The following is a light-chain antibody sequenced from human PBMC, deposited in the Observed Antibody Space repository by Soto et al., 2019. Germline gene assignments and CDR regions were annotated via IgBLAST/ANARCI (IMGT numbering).Light chain of an antibody. CDR1: QSVSSD. CDR2: DAS. CDR3: QQRSDWPPIT. J-gene: IGKJ5*01. Sequence: IVMTQSPATLSVSPGERATLSCRASQSVSSDLAWYHQKPGQAPRLLIHDASNRATGIPARFSGSGSGTDFTLTISSLEPEDFAVYYCQQRSDWPPITFGQGTRLEI. V-gene: IGKV3-11*01.